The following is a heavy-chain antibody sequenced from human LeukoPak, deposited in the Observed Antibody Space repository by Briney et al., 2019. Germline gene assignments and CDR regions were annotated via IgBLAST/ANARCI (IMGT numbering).Heavy chain of an antibody. Sequence: GASVKVSCKASGYTFTSYGISWVRQAPGQGLEWMGWISAYNGNTNYAQKLQGRVTMTTDTSTSTAYMELRSLRSDDTAVYYCAREGPWKYCSSTSCYEEWFDPWGQGTLVTVSS. CDR1: GYTFTSYG. V-gene: IGHV1-18*01. D-gene: IGHD2-2*01. CDR2: ISAYNGNT. J-gene: IGHJ5*02. CDR3: AREGPWKYCSSTSCYEEWFDP.